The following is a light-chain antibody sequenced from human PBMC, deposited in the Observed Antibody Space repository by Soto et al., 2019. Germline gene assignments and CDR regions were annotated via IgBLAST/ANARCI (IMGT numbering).Light chain of an antibody. CDR2: DVS. J-gene: IGLJ2*01. CDR3: CSSSGGDTFVV. V-gene: IGLV2-11*01. CDR1: SSDVGGYNY. Sequence: QSALTQPRSVSGSPGQSVTISCTGTSSDVGGYNYFSWYQQHPAKPPQLMIYDVSTGPSGVPDRFSGSKSGITASLPISGGQAADEAAYYCCSSSGGDTFVVFGGGTKLTVL.